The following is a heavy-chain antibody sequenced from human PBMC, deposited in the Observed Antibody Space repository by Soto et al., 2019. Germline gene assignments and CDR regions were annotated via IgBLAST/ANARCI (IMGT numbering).Heavy chain of an antibody. CDR1: GGTFSNYT. CDR3: ARSSPYIVVRKPTGNQDYYGMDV. V-gene: IGHV1-69*01. J-gene: IGHJ6*02. CDR2: IIPVFGTT. Sequence: QVQLVQSGAEVKKPGSSVKVFCKASGGTFSNYTISWVRQAPGQGLEWMGGIIPVFGTTDYEQKFQGRATITADGSTSTAYMKLSSLRSADTDVYYCARSSPYIVVRKPTGNQDYYGMDVWGQGTTVTVSS. D-gene: IGHD2-2*01.